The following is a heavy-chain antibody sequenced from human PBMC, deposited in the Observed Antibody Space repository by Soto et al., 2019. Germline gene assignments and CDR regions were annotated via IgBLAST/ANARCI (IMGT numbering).Heavy chain of an antibody. Sequence: ASVKASCKASGYTFTSYGISWVRQAPGQGLEWMGWISAYNGNTNYAQKLQGRVTMTTDKSTSTAYMELRSLRSDDTAAYYCARARRGYDHYYYYYGMDVWGQGTTVTVSS. CDR1: GYTFTSYG. D-gene: IGHD5-12*01. J-gene: IGHJ6*02. V-gene: IGHV1-18*01. CDR3: ARARRGYDHYYYYYGMDV. CDR2: ISAYNGNT.